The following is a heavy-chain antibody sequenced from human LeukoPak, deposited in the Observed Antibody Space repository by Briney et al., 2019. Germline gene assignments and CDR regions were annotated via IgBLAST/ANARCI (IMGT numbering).Heavy chain of an antibody. CDR3: AKGGKWDVTPFDY. CDR1: GFTFTSYS. D-gene: IGHD1-26*01. Sequence: PGGSLRLSCAASGFTFTSYSMNWVRQAPGKGLEWASTISGGGGSTYYADSVKGRFTISRDNSKNTLYLQMNSLRAEDTAVYYCAKGGKWDVTPFDYWGQGTLVTVSS. CDR2: ISGGGGST. V-gene: IGHV3-23*01. J-gene: IGHJ4*02.